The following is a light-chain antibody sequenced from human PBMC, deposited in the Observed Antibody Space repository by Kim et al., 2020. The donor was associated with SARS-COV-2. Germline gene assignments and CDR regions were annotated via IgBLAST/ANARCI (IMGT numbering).Light chain of an antibody. J-gene: IGLJ2*01. CDR2: YDS. CDR1: NIGSKS. Sequence: GKTARITCGGNNIGSKSVHWYQQKPGQAPVLVIYYDSDRPLGIPERFSGSNSGNTATLTISRVEAGDEADYYCQVWDSSSDHPNVVFGGGTKLTVL. V-gene: IGLV3-21*04. CDR3: QVWDSSSDHPNVV.